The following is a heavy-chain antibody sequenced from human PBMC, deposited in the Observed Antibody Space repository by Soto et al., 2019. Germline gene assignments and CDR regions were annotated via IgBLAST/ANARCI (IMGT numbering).Heavy chain of an antibody. V-gene: IGHV3-53*01. CDR1: GFTVSSNY. D-gene: IGHD6-13*01. CDR3: ARSSNSIAAAGTGFDY. Sequence: PGGSLRLSCAASGFTVSSNYMSWVRQAPGKGLEWVSVIYSGGSTYYADSVKGRFTISRDNSKNTLYLQMNSLRAEDMAVYYCARSSNSIAAAGTGFDYWGQGTLVTVSS. J-gene: IGHJ4*02. CDR2: IYSGGST.